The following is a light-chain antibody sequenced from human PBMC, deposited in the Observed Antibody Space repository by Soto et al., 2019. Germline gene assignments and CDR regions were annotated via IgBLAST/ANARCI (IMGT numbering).Light chain of an antibody. J-gene: IGKJ2*01. V-gene: IGKV3D-15*01. CDR1: QSVGSN. Sequence: EIVMTQSPATLSVSPGERATLSCRASQSVGSNLAWYQQKPGQAPSLLISGASTRATGIPARFSGSGSGTEFNLTISSLQSEDFAVYYCQQYIDWPETFGQGTKVEIK. CDR2: GAS. CDR3: QQYIDWPET.